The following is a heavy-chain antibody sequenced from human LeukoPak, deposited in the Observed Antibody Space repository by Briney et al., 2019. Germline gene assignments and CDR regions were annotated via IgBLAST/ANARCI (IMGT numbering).Heavy chain of an antibody. CDR1: GLTFNNYG. J-gene: IGHJ4*02. V-gene: IGHV3-23*01. CDR3: AEGFKANDY. CDR2: ISVGGDST. Sequence: GGSLRLSCEASGLTFNNYGMHWVRQAPGKGLEWVSAISVGGDSTYYADSVKGRFTISRDNSKNTLSLQMNSLRAEDTAVYYCAEGFKANDYWGQGTPVTVSS.